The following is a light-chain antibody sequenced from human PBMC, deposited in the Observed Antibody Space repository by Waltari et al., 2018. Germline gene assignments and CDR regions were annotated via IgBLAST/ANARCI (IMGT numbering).Light chain of an antibody. CDR3: QQYGSSPLT. J-gene: IGKJ4*01. CDR1: QSVSSY. V-gene: IGKV3-20*01. CDR2: GAC. Sequence: EIVLTQSPGTLSLSPGERATLPCRASQSVSSYLSWYQQKPGQAPRLPIYGACSRATGIPDRFSGSGSGTDFTLTISRLEPEDFAVYYCQQYGSSPLTFGGGTKVEIK.